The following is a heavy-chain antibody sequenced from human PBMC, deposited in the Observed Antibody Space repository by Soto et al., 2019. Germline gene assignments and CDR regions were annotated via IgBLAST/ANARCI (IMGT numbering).Heavy chain of an antibody. D-gene: IGHD3-10*01. CDR2: IIPILGIA. CDR1: GGTFSSYT. Sequence: GASVKVSCKASGGTFSSYTISWVRQAPGQGLEWMGRIIPILGIANYAQKFQGRVTITADKSTSTAYMELSSLRSEDTAVYYCASGLWFGGGNYYYGMDVWGQGTTVTVSS. CDR3: ASGLWFGGGNYYYGMDV. V-gene: IGHV1-69*02. J-gene: IGHJ6*02.